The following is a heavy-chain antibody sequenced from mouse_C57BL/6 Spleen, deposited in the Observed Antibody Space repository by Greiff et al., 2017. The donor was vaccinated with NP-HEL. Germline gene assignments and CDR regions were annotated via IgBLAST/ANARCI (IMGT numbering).Heavy chain of an antibody. CDR1: GYSFTGYY. CDR3: ARSVSNYVGYYYAIDY. D-gene: IGHD2-5*01. Sequence: VQLQQSGPELVKPGASVKISCKASGYSFTGYYMNWVKQSPEKSLEWIGEINPSTGGTTYNQKFKAKATLTVDKSSSTAYMQLKRLTSEDSAVYDCARSVSNYVGYYYAIDYWGQGTSVTVSS. CDR2: INPSTGGT. V-gene: IGHV1-42*01. J-gene: IGHJ4*01.